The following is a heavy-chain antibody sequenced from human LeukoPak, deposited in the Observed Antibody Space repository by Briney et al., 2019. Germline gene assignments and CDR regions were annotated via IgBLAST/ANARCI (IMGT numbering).Heavy chain of an antibody. CDR3: AHRPTYCSGGSCYDY. D-gene: IGHD2-15*01. J-gene: IGHJ4*02. V-gene: IGHV2-5*02. Sequence: SGPTLVNPTQTLTLTCTFSGFSLSTYAVDVGWIRQPPGKALEWLALIYWDDDKRYSPSLMRRLTITKDTSKNQVVLTMTNMDPVDTATYFCAHRPTYCSGGSCYDYWGQGTLVTVSS. CDR2: IYWDDDK. CDR1: GFSLSTYAVD.